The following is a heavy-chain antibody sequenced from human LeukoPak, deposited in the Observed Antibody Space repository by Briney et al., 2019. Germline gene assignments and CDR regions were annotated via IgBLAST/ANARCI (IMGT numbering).Heavy chain of an antibody. CDR1: GYTFTSYY. V-gene: IGHV1-46*01. J-gene: IGHJ4*02. CDR3: ARVTSSSPDY. Sequence: ASVTVSCKAPGYTFTSYYMHWVRQAPGQGLEWMGVINPSGGSTTYAQKFQGRVTMTRDTSTSTVYMDLSSLTSEDTAVYYCARVTSSSPDYWGQGTLVTVSA. CDR2: INPSGGST. D-gene: IGHD6-13*01.